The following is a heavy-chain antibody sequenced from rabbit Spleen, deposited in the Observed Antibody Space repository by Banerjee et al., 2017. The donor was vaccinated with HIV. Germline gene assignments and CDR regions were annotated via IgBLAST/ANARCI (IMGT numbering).Heavy chain of an antibody. J-gene: IGHJ4*02. V-gene: IGHV1S7*01. CDR2: IDPVFGIT. CDR1: GFTLSSYY. Sequence: QLVESGGGLVKPGGSLKLSCKASGFTLSSYYMNWVRQAPGKGLEWIGYIDPVFGITYYANWVNGRFSISRENAQNTVFLQMTSLTAADTATYFCARSYDTGNAYYGFWGPGTLVTVS. CDR3: ARSYDTGNAYYGF. D-gene: IGHD6-1*01.